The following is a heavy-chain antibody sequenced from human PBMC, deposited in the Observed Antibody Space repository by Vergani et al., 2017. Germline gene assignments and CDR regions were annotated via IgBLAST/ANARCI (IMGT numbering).Heavy chain of an antibody. CDR3: TTDPRYCADGSCYWLRDHHYYGMDV. CDR1: GFSFRNAW. CDR2: IKSTFDRGTT. D-gene: IGHD2-8*01. J-gene: IGHJ6*02. Sequence: EVQLVESGGGIVKPGGSLRLSCVASGFSFRNAWMNWVRRTPGKGLEWVGRIKSTFDRGTTEYAAAVKGRFTISRDDSKNTLIRQMNGLKTEDIGVYYCTTDPRYCADGSCYWLRDHHYYGMDVWGQGTTVTVSS. V-gene: IGHV3-15*07.